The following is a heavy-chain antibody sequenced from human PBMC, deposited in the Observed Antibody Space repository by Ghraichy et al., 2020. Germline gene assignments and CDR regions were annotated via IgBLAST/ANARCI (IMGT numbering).Heavy chain of an antibody. CDR3: ARGYSSTLMNWFDP. CDR2: IYDSGST. V-gene: IGHV4-61*03. CDR1: GGSINISGYY. Sequence: SETLSLTCTVSGGSINISGYYWSWIRQPPGKGLECIGYIYDSGSTKYNPSLKSRVTISVDTSKNHFSLKLTSVTAADTAVYYCARGYSSTLMNWFDPWGLGTLVTVSS. J-gene: IGHJ5*02. D-gene: IGHD2-2*01.